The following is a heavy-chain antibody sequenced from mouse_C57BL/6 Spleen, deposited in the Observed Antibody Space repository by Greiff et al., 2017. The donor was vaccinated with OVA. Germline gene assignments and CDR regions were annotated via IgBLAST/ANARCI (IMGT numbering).Heavy chain of an antibody. D-gene: IGHD1-1*01. CDR3: ARDYGSRYYFDY. Sequence: QVQLQQSGPELVKPGASVKISCKASGYAFSSSWMNWVKQRPGKGLEWIGRIYPGDGDTNYNGKFKGKATLTADKSSSTAYMQLSSLTSEDSAVXLCARDYGSRYYFDYWGQGTTLTVSS. V-gene: IGHV1-82*01. CDR2: IYPGDGDT. J-gene: IGHJ2*01. CDR1: GYAFSSSW.